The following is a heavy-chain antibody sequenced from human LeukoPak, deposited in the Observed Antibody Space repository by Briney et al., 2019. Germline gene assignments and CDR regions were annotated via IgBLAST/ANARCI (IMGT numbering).Heavy chain of an antibody. CDR3: AGSWSGPNWFDP. J-gene: IGHJ5*02. V-gene: IGHV3-23*01. Sequence: GGSLRLSCAASGFTFSSYAVSWVRQAPGKGLEWVSGISGSGGSTYYADSVKGRFTVFRDNAENTLYLQMNSLRAEDTAVYYCAGSWSGPNWFDPWGQGTQVTVSS. CDR1: GFTFSSYA. CDR2: ISGSGGST. D-gene: IGHD3-3*01.